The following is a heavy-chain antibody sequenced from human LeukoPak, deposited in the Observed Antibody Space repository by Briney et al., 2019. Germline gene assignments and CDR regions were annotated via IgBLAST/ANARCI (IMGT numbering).Heavy chain of an antibody. CDR1: GFTFSTYG. CDR2: IWYDGSNK. D-gene: IGHD3-22*01. J-gene: IGHJ4*02. Sequence: GGSLRLSCAASGFTFSTYGMHWVRQAPGKGLEWVAVIWYDGSNKYYADSVKGRFTISRDNSKNTLYLQMNSLRAEDTAVYYCGRDLFMIVVPGQNVLDYWCQGTLVTVSS. V-gene: IGHV3-33*01. CDR3: GRDLFMIVVPGQNVLDY.